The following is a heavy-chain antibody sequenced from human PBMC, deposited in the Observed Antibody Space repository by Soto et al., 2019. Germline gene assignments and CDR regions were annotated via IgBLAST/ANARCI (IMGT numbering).Heavy chain of an antibody. V-gene: IGHV1-18*01. CDR3: ARDPNRGVKKLVFDY. Sequence: ASVKVSCKASGYTFTSYGISWVRQAPGQGLEWMGWISAYNGNTNYAQKLQGRVTMTTDTSTSTAYMELRSLRSDDTAVYYCARDPNRGVKKLVFDYWGKGTLVTVAS. CDR2: ISAYNGNT. CDR1: GYTFTSYG. D-gene: IGHD6-13*01. J-gene: IGHJ4*02.